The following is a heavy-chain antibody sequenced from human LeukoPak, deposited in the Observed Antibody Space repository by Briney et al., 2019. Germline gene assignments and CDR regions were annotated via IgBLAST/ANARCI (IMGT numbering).Heavy chain of an antibody. J-gene: IGHJ4*02. D-gene: IGHD6-19*01. CDR1: GGSISNYY. V-gene: IGHV4-59*01. Sequence: SETLSLTCTLSGGSISNYYWSWIRQPPGKGLEWIGYIYDSGSTNFNPSLKSRVTISVDTSKNQFSLKVSSVTAADTAVYHCARGYSSGRIDYWGQGTLVTVSS. CDR2: IYDSGST. CDR3: ARGYSSGRIDY.